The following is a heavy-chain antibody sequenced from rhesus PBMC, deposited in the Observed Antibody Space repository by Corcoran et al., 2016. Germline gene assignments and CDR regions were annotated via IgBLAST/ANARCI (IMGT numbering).Heavy chain of an antibody. Sequence: QVQLQESGPGLVKPSETLSLTCAVSGGSISGGYDWSWIRQLPGKGRVWIGCIYGSRGSANYNPSLKHRVSISKDTSKNQFSLKLSAVTAADTAVYYCARFYGSSYWGQGVLVTVSS. V-gene: IGHV4-76*01. D-gene: IGHD4-29*01. CDR1: GGSISGGYD. J-gene: IGHJ4*01. CDR2: IYGSRGSA. CDR3: ARFYGSSY.